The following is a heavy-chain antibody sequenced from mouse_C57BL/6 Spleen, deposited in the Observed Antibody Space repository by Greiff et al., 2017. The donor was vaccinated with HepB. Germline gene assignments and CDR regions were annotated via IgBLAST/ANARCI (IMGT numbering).Heavy chain of an antibody. V-gene: IGHV1-85*01. Sequence: VKLVESGPELVKPGASVKLSCKASGYTFTSYDINWVKQRPGQGLEWIGWIYPRDGSTKYNEKFKGKATLTVDTSSSTAYMELHSLTSEDSAVYFCARDYDGYLFWGQGTTLTVSS. CDR3: ARDYDGYLF. J-gene: IGHJ2*01. D-gene: IGHD2-3*01. CDR2: IYPRDGST. CDR1: GYTFTSYD.